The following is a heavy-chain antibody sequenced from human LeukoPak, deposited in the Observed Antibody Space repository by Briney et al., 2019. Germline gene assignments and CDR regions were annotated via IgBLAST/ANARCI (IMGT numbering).Heavy chain of an antibody. D-gene: IGHD2-2*01. V-gene: IGHV4-34*01. CDR2: INARGDT. CDR1: GWSFNDYY. Sequence: SETLSLTCAVYGWSFNDYYWNWIRQPPGKGLEWIGEINARGDTNYNPSLKSRVTISVDTSKNQFSLRLTSMIAADTATYYCARGQVPAARGYNWFDPWGQGTLVTVSS. CDR3: ARGQVPAARGYNWFDP. J-gene: IGHJ5*02.